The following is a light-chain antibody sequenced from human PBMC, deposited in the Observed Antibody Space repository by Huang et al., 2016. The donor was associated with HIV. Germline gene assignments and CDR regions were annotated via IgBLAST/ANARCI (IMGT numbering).Light chain of an antibody. V-gene: IGKV3-20*01. CDR3: QQYGSSPLT. J-gene: IGKJ4*01. Sequence: EIVLTQSPGSLSLSPGEKATLSCRASQSVSSNYLAWYQQRLGQAPRLLIYGASSRATGIPDRFSGSGSGTDFTLTINRLEPEDFAVYYCQQYGSSPLTFGGGTKVGIK. CDR1: QSVSSNY. CDR2: GAS.